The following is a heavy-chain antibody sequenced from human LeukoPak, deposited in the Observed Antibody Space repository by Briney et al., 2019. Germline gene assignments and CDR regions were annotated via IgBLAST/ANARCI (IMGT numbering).Heavy chain of an antibody. CDR3: ARGLKLFYYGMDV. CDR2: ISSSGSTI. V-gene: IGHV3-48*04. J-gene: IGHJ6*02. CDR1: GFSFSNYA. Sequence: GGSLRLSCAASGFSFSNYAMNWVCQAPGKGLEWVSYISSSGSTIYYADSVKGRFTISRDNAKNSLYLQMNSLRAEDTAVYYCARGLKLFYYGMDVWGQGTTVTVSS.